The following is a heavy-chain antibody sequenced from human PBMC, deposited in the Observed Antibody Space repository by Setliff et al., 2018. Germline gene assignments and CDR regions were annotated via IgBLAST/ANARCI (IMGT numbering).Heavy chain of an antibody. CDR2: IDRTGGT. V-gene: IGHV4-4*02. D-gene: IGHD1-26*01. CDR3: ARDPTSGSYRGAWYFDL. CDR1: GGSVTSDSW. Sequence: SETLALTCAVSGGSVTSDSWWSWVRQSPGKGLEWIAEIDRTGGTNHNPSLKSRVFISLDKSKNGVSLTLSSVTAADTAVYYCARDPTSGSYRGAWYFDLWGRGALVTVSS. J-gene: IGHJ2*01.